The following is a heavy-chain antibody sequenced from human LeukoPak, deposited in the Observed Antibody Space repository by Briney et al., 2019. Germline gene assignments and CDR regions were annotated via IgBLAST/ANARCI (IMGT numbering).Heavy chain of an antibody. V-gene: IGHV3-23*01. Sequence: GGSLRLSCAASGFTFDDYGMSWVRQAPGKGLEWVSSVSGSGSHTYYADSVKGRFTISRDNSKNTLYLQMDSLRAEDAAVYYCAKDERGYDCYFDYWGQGALVTVSS. CDR3: AKDERGYDCYFDY. CDR2: VSGSGSHT. CDR1: GFTFDDYG. J-gene: IGHJ4*02. D-gene: IGHD5-12*01.